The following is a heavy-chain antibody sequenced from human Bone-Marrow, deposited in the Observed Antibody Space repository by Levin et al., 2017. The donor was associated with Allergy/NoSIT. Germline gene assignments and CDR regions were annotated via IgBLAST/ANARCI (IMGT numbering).Heavy chain of an antibody. J-gene: IGHJ4*02. Sequence: GGSLRLSCAASGFTFSDFGMHWVRQAPGKGLEWVAVISYDGSNKYYIDSVKGRFTISRDNSKNTLYLQMNSLRPEDTAIYYCVNLANWEYCSTNNCPPENFDYWGQGTLVTVSS. CDR3: VNLANWEYCSTNNCPPENFDY. D-gene: IGHD2-2*01. V-gene: IGHV3-30*03. CDR2: ISYDGSNK. CDR1: GFTFSDFG.